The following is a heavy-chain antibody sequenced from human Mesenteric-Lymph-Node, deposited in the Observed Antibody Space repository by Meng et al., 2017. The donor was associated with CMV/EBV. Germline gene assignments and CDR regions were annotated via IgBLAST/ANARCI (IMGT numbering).Heavy chain of an antibody. CDR2: IKQDGSEK. Sequence: GGSLRLSCAASGFTFDDYAMHWVRQAPGKGLEWVANIKQDGSEKYYVDSVKGRFTISRDNSKNTLYLQMNSLRAEDTAVYYCAKGGQGELGRAHFDYWGQGTLVTVSS. CDR3: AKGGQGELGRAHFDY. CDR1: GFTFDDYA. V-gene: IGHV3-7*01. J-gene: IGHJ4*02. D-gene: IGHD1-26*01.